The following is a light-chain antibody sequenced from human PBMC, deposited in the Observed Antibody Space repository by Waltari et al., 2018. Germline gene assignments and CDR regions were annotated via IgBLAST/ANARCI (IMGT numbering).Light chain of an antibody. Sequence: EIELTQSPATLSLSPGERATLSYRASQSVGRYLAWYQQKPGQSPRPLIYDASTRATGIPAMFSGSGSGTDCTLTISSLEPEDFAVYYCQQRSNWPPAWSFGPGTKVDI. V-gene: IGKV3-11*01. CDR2: DAS. J-gene: IGKJ3*01. CDR3: QQRSNWPPAWS. CDR1: QSVGRY.